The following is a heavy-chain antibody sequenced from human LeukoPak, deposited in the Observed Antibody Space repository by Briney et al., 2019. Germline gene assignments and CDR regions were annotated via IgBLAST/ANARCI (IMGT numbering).Heavy chain of an antibody. CDR2: MNPNRGNT. D-gene: IGHD5-12*01. V-gene: IGHV1-8*01. CDR1: GYTFTSYD. Sequence: GASVKVSCKASGYTFTSYDMNWVRQATGQGLEWMGWMNPNRGNTGYAQKFQGRVTMTRNTSISTAYMELSSLRSEDTAVYYCARGWLRSDFDYWGQGTLVTVPS. CDR3: ARGWLRSDFDY. J-gene: IGHJ4*02.